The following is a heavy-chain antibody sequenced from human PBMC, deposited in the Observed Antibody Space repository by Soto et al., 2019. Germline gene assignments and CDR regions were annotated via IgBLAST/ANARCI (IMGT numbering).Heavy chain of an antibody. V-gene: IGHV3-23*01. CDR3: AMSEYCSGGTCYSLSPYYFDY. J-gene: IGHJ4*02. CDR2: ISGSGGST. D-gene: IGHD2-15*01. CDR1: GFTFSSYA. Sequence: EVQLLESGGGLVQPGGSLRLSCAASGFTFSSYAMSWVRQAPGKGLEWVSSISGSGGSTYYADSVKGRFTISRDNSQITLYLQMNSLRAVDTTVYYCAMSEYCSGGTCYSLSPYYFDYWGQGTLVTVSS.